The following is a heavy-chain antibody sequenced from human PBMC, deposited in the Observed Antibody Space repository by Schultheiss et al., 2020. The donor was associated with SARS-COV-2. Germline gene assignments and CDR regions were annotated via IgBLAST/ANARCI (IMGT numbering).Heavy chain of an antibody. Sequence: GGSLRLSWAASGFTFSSYAMSWLRQAPGMGLEWVSGISGSGGSTYYADSVKGRFTISRDNSKNTLYLQMNSLRAEDTAVYYCARVSYSSGQIDYWGQGTLVTVSS. J-gene: IGHJ4*02. V-gene: IGHV3-23*01. CDR3: ARVSYSSGQIDY. CDR1: GFTFSSYA. D-gene: IGHD6-19*01. CDR2: ISGSGGST.